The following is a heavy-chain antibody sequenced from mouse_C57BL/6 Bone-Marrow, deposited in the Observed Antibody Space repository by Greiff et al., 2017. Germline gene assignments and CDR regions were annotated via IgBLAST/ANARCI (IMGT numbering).Heavy chain of an antibody. CDR1: GFTFSSYT. CDR3: SRQVTTVLATKYFDV. D-gene: IGHD1-1*01. J-gene: IGHJ1*03. Sequence: EVKLVESGGGLVKPGGSLKLSCAASGFTFSSYTMSWVRQTPEKRLQWVAAISGGGGNTSYPDSVKGRFIISRDNDKNILYLQMSSLRSEDTALYYCSRQVTTVLATKYFDVWGTGTTVTVSS. CDR2: ISGGGGNT. V-gene: IGHV5-9*01.